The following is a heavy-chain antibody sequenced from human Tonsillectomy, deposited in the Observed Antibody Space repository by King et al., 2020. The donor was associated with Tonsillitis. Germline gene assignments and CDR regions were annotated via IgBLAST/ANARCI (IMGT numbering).Heavy chain of an antibody. CDR2: INHSGST. V-gene: IGHV4-34*01. CDR1: GGSFSGYY. CDR3: ARSLGSSGWYRPHGY. Sequence: VQLQQWGAGLLKPSETLSLTCAVYGGSFSGYYWSWIRQPPGKGLEWIGEINHSGSTNYNPSLKSRVTISVDTSKNQFSLKLSSVTAADTAVYYCARSLGSSGWYRPHGYWGQGTLVTVSS. J-gene: IGHJ4*02. D-gene: IGHD6-19*01.